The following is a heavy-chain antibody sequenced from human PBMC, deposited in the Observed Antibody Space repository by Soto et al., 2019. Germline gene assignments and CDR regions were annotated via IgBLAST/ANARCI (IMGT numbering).Heavy chain of an antibody. CDR2: IYYSGST. V-gene: IGHV4-31*03. CDR3: ARDSRSGYYYYTMDV. J-gene: IGHJ6*02. CDR1: GGSLSSGSYY. Sequence: QVQLQESGPGLVKPSQTLSLTCTVSGGSLSSGSYYWSWIRQHPGKGLEWIGYIYYSGSTYYNPSLKSRLTISVDTSKNQFSLELSSATAADTAVYFCARDSRSGYYYYTMDVWGQGTTVTVSS. D-gene: IGHD3-22*01.